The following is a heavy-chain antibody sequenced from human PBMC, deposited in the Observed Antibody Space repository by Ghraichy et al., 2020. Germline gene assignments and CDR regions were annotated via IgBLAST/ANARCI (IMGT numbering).Heavy chain of an antibody. J-gene: IGHJ6*02. V-gene: IGHV3-74*01. CDR2: INSDGSST. CDR1: GFTFSSHW. CDR3: ARDVHYDMDV. Sequence: GVLNISCAASGFTFSSHWMHWVRQAPGKGLVWVSRINSDGSSTSYADSVKGRFTISRDNAKNTLFLQMNSLRAEDTAVYYCARDVHYDMDVWGQGTTVTVSS.